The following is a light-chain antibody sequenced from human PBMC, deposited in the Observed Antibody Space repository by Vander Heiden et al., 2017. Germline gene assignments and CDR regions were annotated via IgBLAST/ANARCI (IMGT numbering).Light chain of an antibody. CDR3: QQSYSTPYT. V-gene: IGKV1-39*01. CDR1: QSISSY. Sequence: SPSSLSASVGDRVTIACRASQSISSYLNWYQQKPGKAPKLLIYAASSLQSGVPSRFSGSGSGTDFTLTITSLQLEDFATYYCQQSYSTPYTFGEGTKVEIK. CDR2: AAS. J-gene: IGKJ4*01.